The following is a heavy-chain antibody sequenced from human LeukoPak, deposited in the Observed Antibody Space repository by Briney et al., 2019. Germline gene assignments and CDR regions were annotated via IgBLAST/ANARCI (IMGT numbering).Heavy chain of an antibody. Sequence: ASVKVSCKASGYTFTNYDINWVRRATGQGLDWMGWMNPNSGNTGYAQKFQGRVTVTRNTSISTAYMELSSLRSEDTAVYYCARGTMVRGVTTGVGYRQGDYWGQGTLVTVSS. CDR2: MNPNSGNT. CDR1: GYTFTNYD. V-gene: IGHV1-8*01. CDR3: ARGTMVRGVTTGVGYRQGDY. J-gene: IGHJ4*02. D-gene: IGHD3-10*01.